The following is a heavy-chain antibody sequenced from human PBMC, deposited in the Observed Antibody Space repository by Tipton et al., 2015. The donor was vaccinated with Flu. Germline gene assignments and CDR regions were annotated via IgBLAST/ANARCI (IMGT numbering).Heavy chain of an antibody. D-gene: IGHD3-16*01. V-gene: IGHV4-4*07. CDR3: EGKAVWGVGVTYYFYGVDV. J-gene: IGHJ6*02. CDR1: GGSISGYH. CDR2: IYTSENT. Sequence: TLSLTCSVSGGSISGYHWSWIRQPAGKGLEWIGRIYTSENTDHNPSLKSRVTMSIDTPKNQFSLKLSSVTAADTAVYYCEGKAVWGVGVTYYFYGVDVWGQGTTVTVAS.